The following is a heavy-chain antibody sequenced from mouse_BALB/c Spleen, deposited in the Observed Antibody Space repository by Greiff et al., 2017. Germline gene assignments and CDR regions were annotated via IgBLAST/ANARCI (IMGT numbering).Heavy chain of an antibody. D-gene: IGHD1-1*01. CDR1: GYTFTDYY. CDR2: VNPYNGGT. J-gene: IGHJ1*01. CDR3: ARDYGSSYSYWYFDV. V-gene: IGHV1-19*01. Sequence: VQLQQSGPELVKPGASVKMSCKASGYTFTDYYMDWVKQSHGESFEWIGRVNPYNGGTSYNQKFKGKATLTVDKSSSTAYMELNSLTSEDSAVYYCARDYGSSYSYWYFDVWGAGTTVTVSS.